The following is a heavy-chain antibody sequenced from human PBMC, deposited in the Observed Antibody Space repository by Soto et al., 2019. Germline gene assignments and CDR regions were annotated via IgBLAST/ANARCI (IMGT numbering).Heavy chain of an antibody. D-gene: IGHD3-3*01. CDR1: GFTFSSHA. CDR3: AKTVYYDFWSGPSRFDY. Sequence: EVQLLESGGGLVQPGGSLRLSCAASGFTFSSHAMTWVRQAPGKGLEWVSAISGSGGSTYYADSVKGRFTISRDNSKNTLYLQMNSLRAEDTAVYYCAKTVYYDFWSGPSRFDYWGQGTLVTVSS. CDR2: ISGSGGST. V-gene: IGHV3-23*01. J-gene: IGHJ4*02.